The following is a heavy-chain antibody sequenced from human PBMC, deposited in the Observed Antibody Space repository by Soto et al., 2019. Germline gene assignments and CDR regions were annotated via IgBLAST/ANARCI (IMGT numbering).Heavy chain of an antibody. CDR1: GFSFSSYE. CDR3: ARWPRLLDS. Sequence: GGSLRLSCAASGFSFSSYEMNWVRQAPGKGPEWVAYISGSGTTIYYADSVKGRFSISRDNAKDALFLHMRSLRAEDTAVYYCARWPRLLDSWGQGTLVTVSS. CDR2: ISGSGTTI. D-gene: IGHD6-6*01. V-gene: IGHV3-48*03. J-gene: IGHJ4*02.